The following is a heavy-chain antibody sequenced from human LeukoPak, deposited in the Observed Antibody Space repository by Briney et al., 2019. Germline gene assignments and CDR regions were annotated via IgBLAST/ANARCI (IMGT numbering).Heavy chain of an antibody. J-gene: IGHJ5*02. D-gene: IGHD4-17*01. CDR3: AIHGDYAFDP. Sequence: SWVRQPPGKGLEWIGYIYYSGSTYYNPSLKSRVTISVDTSKNQFSLKLSSVTAADTAVYYCAIHGDYAFDPWGQGTLVTVSS. CDR2: IYYSGST. V-gene: IGHV4-30-4*08.